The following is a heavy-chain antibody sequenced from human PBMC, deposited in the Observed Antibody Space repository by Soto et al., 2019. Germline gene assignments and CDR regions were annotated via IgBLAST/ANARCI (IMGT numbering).Heavy chain of an antibody. D-gene: IGHD3-10*01. Sequence: ASVKVSCTASGYTFTSYGISWVRQAPGQGLEWMGWISAYNGNTNYAQKLQGRVTMTTDTSTSTAYMELRSLRSDDTAVYYCARVGYYGSGSYYIGIQRDYYYYMDVWGKGTTVTVSS. CDR1: GYTFTSYG. CDR2: ISAYNGNT. CDR3: ARVGYYGSGSYYIGIQRDYYYYMDV. J-gene: IGHJ6*03. V-gene: IGHV1-18*01.